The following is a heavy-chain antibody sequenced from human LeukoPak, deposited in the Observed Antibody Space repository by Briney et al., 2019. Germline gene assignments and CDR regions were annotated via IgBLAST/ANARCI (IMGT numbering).Heavy chain of an antibody. Sequence: GGSVRLSCAASGFTFSSYGMSWVRQAPGKGREGGADIKKDGREKYYVESVKGRFPISRANAKTSLYLQMNSLRAEDTAVYYCARDLSGVTGYTYGRGIDYWGQGTLVTVSS. CDR1: GFTFSSYG. V-gene: IGHV3-7*01. D-gene: IGHD5-18*01. CDR3: ARDLSGVTGYTYGRGIDY. J-gene: IGHJ4*02. CDR2: IKKDGREK.